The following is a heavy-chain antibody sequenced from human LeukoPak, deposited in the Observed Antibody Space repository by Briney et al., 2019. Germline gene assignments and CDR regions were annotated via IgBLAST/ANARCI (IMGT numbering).Heavy chain of an antibody. CDR3: ARSDSSGPDAFDI. Sequence: RPGGSLRLSCAASGFTFSSYEMNWVRQAPGKGLEWVSYISSSGSTIYYADSVKGRFTISRDNAKNSLYLQMNSLRAEDTALYYCARSDSSGPDAFDIWGQGTMVTVSS. D-gene: IGHD3-22*01. CDR2: ISSSGSTI. CDR1: GFTFSSYE. V-gene: IGHV3-48*03. J-gene: IGHJ3*02.